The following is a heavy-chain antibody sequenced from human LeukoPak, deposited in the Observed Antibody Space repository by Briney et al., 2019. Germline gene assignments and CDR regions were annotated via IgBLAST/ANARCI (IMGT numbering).Heavy chain of an antibody. CDR1: GFTFSDYY. CDR2: ISSSSYT. CDR3: ARGYCSGGSCYRYYYYYGMDV. J-gene: IGHJ6*02. V-gene: IGHV3-11*05. Sequence: GGSLRLSCAASGFTFSDYYMSWIRQAPGKGLEWVSYISSSSYTNYADSVKGRFTISRDNAKNSLYLQMNSLRAEDTAVYYCARGYCSGGSCYRYYYYYGMDVWGQGTTVTVSS. D-gene: IGHD2-15*01.